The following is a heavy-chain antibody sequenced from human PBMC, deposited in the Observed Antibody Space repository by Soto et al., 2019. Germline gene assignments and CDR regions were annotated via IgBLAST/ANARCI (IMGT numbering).Heavy chain of an antibody. CDR2: IYYSGST. Sequence: SETLSLTCTVSGGCISSSSYYWGWIRQPPGKGLEWIGSIYYSGSTYYNPSLKSRVTISVDTSKNQFSLKLSSVTAADTAVYYCARQGGYCSGGSCYPYYYYYYMDGWGKGTTVTVSS. D-gene: IGHD2-15*01. CDR3: ARQGGYCSGGSCYPYYYYYYMDG. CDR1: GGCISSSSYY. J-gene: IGHJ6*03. V-gene: IGHV4-39*01.